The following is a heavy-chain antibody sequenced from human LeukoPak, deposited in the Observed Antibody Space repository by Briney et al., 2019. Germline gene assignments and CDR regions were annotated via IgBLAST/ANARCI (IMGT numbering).Heavy chain of an antibody. CDR2: ISAYNGNT. V-gene: IGHV1-18*01. D-gene: IGHD5-12*01. CDR3: ARESGVVATIGYYYGMDV. J-gene: IGHJ6*02. CDR1: GYTFTSYG. Sequence: ASVTVSCKASGYTFTSYGISWVRQAPGQGLEWMGWISAYNGNTNYAQKLQGRVTMTADTSTSTAYMELRSLRSDDTAVYYCARESGVVATIGYYYGMDVWGQGTTVTVSS.